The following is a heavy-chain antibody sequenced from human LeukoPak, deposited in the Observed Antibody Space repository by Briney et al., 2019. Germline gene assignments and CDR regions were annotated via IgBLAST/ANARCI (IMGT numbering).Heavy chain of an antibody. CDR3: ARHVAAAGIPYSYGMDV. V-gene: IGHV4-59*08. J-gene: IGHJ6*02. CDR2: IYYSGST. Sequence: SETLSLTCTVSGGSISSYYWSWIRQPPGKGLEWIGYIYYSGSTNYNPSLKSRVTISVDTSKNQFSLKLSSVTAADTAVYYCARHVAAAGIPYSYGMDVWGQGTTVTVSS. CDR1: GGSISSYY. D-gene: IGHD6-13*01.